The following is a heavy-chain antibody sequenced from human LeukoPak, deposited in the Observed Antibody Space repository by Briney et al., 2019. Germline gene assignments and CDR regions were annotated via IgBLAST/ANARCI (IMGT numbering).Heavy chain of an antibody. CDR2: INPSGGST. Sequence: ASVKVSCKASGYTFTSYYMHWVRQAPGQGLEWMGIINPSGGSTSYAQKFQGRVTMTTDTSTSTAYMEVRSLRSDDTAVYYCARDFTGGNYFNDYWGQGTLVTVSS. CDR3: ARDFTGGNYFNDY. V-gene: IGHV1-46*01. D-gene: IGHD1-26*01. J-gene: IGHJ4*02. CDR1: GYTFTSYY.